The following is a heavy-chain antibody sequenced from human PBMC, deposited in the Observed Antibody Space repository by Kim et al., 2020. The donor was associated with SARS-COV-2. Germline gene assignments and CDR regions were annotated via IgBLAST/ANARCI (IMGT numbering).Heavy chain of an antibody. J-gene: IGHJ5*02. CDR3: AREEGVVPAGWFDP. D-gene: IGHD2-2*01. V-gene: IGHV1-69*01. Sequence: AQKVQGRVPITADESTSTAYMELSSLRSEDTAVYYCAREEGVVPAGWFDPWGQGTLVTVSS.